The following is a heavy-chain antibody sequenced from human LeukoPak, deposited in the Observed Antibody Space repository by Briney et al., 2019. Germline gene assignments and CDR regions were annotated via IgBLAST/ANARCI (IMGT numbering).Heavy chain of an antibody. D-gene: IGHD3-16*01. V-gene: IGHV3-66*01. CDR1: GFTVSSNY. CDR2: IYSGGST. Sequence: GGSLRLSCAASGFTVSSNYMSWVRQAPGKGLEWVSVIYSGGSTYYADSVKGRFTISRDNSKNTLYFQMNSLRVEDTAVYYCASLGRLGARDYWGQGTLVIVSS. CDR3: ASLGRLGARDY. J-gene: IGHJ4*02.